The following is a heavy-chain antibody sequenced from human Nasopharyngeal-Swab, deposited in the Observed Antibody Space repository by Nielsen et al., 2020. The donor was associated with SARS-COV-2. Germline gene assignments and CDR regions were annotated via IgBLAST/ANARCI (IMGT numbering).Heavy chain of an antibody. J-gene: IGHJ4*02. D-gene: IGHD4-23*01. CDR3: ARDLVRVWSYVGTLDY. V-gene: IGHV3-33*01. CDR1: GFSFSTYG. CDR2: LWHDGSNV. Sequence: GESLKISCAASGFSFSTYGMHWVRQAPVKWPEWVAVLWHDGSNVGYADSVKGRFSTSRDNSKNTLYLQMNSLRAEDTAMYYCARDLVRVWSYVGTLDYWGQGTLVTVSS.